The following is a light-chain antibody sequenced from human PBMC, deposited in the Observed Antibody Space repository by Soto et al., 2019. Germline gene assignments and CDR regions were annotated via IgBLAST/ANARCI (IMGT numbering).Light chain of an antibody. CDR1: QSVSSS. CDR2: DAS. J-gene: IGKJ3*01. CDR3: QQRSNWV. Sequence: EIVLTQSPATLSLSPGERATLSCRASQSVSSSLAWYQKKPGQAPRLLIYDASNRATGIPARFSGRGSGTDFTLTISSLEPEDFAVYYCQQRSNWVFGPGTKVDIK. V-gene: IGKV3-11*01.